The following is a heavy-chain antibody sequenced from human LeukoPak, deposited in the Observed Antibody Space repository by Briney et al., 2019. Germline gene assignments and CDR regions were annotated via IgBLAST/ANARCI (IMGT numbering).Heavy chain of an antibody. CDR2: IYYSGST. J-gene: IGHJ4*02. CDR3: ARRYGSGSSGTFDY. V-gene: IGHV4-61*05. Sequence: SETLSLTCTVSGGSISSTSSYWGWIRQPPGKGLEWIAYIYYSGSTNYNPSLKSRVTISVDTSKNQFSLKLSSVTAADTAVYYCARRYGSGSSGTFDYWGQGTLVTVSS. CDR1: GGSISSTSSY. D-gene: IGHD3-10*01.